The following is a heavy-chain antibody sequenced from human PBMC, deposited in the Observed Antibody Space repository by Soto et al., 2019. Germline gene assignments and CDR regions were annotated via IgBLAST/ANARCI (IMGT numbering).Heavy chain of an antibody. Sequence: EVQLVESGGDLVKPGGSLRLSCTASGFTFGNAFMNWVRQAPGKGLEWIGRIRTKTYGDAVDYAAPVKGRFTISRDDSKDTKYLQMNSLKTEDTAVCYCTSCRGYCTGLVAYDIWGQGTMVTVSS. CDR2: IRTKTYGDAV. J-gene: IGHJ3*02. V-gene: IGHV3-15*07. CDR1: GFTFGNAF. D-gene: IGHD2-8*02. CDR3: TSCRGYCTGLVAYDI.